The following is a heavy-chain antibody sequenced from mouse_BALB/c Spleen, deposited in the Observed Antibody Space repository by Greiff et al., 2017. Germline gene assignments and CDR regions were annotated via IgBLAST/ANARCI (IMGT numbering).Heavy chain of an antibody. D-gene: IGHD1-2*01. Sequence: VQLQQSGAELVRSGASVKLSCTASGFNIKDYYMHWVKQRPEQGLEWIGWIDPENGDTEYAPKFQGKATMTADTSSNTAYLQLSSLTSEDTAVYYCTLRPWFAYWGQGTLVTVSA. CDR2: IDPENGDT. CDR3: TLRPWFAY. CDR1: GFNIKDYY. J-gene: IGHJ3*01. V-gene: IGHV14-4*02.